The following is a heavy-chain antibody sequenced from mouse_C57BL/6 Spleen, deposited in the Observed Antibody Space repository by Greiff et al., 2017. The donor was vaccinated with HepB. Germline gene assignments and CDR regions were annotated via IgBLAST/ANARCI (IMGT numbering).Heavy chain of an antibody. J-gene: IGHJ2*01. CDR2: ISDGGSYT. V-gene: IGHV5-4*03. D-gene: IGHD1-1*01. CDR3: ARGSYYGSGLDY. Sequence: EVKLVESGGGLVKPGGSLKLSCAASGFTFSSYAMSWVRQTPEKRLEWVATISDGGSYTYYPDNVKGRFTISRDNAKNNLYLQMSHLKSEDTAMYYCARGSYYGSGLDYWGQGTTLTVSS. CDR1: GFTFSSYA.